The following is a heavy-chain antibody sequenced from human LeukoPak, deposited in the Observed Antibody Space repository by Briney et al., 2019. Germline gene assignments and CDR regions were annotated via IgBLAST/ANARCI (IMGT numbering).Heavy chain of an antibody. CDR2: INSDGSST. CDR1: GFTFSSYW. CDR3: ARGGYCSGGSCYSSAPFDN. J-gene: IGHJ4*02. V-gene: IGHV3-74*01. Sequence: GGSLRLSCAASGFTFSSYWMHWVRHAPGKGLVWVSRINSDGSSTSYADSVKGRFTISRDNAKNTLDLQMNSLRAEDTAVYYCARGGYCSGGSCYSSAPFDNWGQGTLVTVSS. D-gene: IGHD2-15*01.